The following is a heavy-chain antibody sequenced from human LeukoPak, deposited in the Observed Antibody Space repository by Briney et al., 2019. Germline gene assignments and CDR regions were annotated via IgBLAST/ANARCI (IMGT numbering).Heavy chain of an antibody. V-gene: IGHV4-59*01. CDR1: GGSISSYY. CDR3: ARESVAGHYYGMDV. D-gene: IGHD6-19*01. CDR2: IYYGGST. J-gene: IGHJ6*02. Sequence: SETLSLTCTVSGGSISSYYWSWIRQPPGKGLEWIGYIYYGGSTNYNPSLKSRVTISVDTSKNQFSLKLSSVTAADTAVYYCARESVAGHYYGMDVWGQGTTVTVSS.